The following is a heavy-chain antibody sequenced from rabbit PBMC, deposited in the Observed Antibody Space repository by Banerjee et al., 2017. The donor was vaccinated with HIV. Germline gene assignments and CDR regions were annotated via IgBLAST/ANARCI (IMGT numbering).Heavy chain of an antibody. CDR3: VNHAGYAGYGPYYLNL. D-gene: IGHD7-1*01. V-gene: IGHV1S47*01. CDR1: GFDFSSYG. CDR2: IDPVFGST. J-gene: IGHJ4*01. Sequence: QEQLVESRGGLVKPGGSLKLSCKASGFDFSSYGVSWVRQAPGKGLEWIGYIDPVFGSTYYASWVNGRFTISSHNAQNTLYLQLNSLTAADTATYFCVNHAGYAGYGPYYLNLWGPGTLVTVS.